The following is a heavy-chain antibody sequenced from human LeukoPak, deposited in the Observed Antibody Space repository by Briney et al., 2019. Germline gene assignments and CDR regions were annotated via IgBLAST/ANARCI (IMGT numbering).Heavy chain of an antibody. CDR2: TRNKANSYTT. D-gene: IGHD5-24*01. J-gene: IGHJ4*02. CDR3: AIRDGYNSASDY. V-gene: IGHV3-72*01. Sequence: QPGGSLRLSCAASGFTFSSYWMHWVRQAPGKGLEWVGRTRNKANSYTTEYAASVKGRFTISRDDSKNSLYLQMNSLKTEDTAVYYCAIRDGYNSASDYWGQGTLVTVSS. CDR1: GFTFSSYW.